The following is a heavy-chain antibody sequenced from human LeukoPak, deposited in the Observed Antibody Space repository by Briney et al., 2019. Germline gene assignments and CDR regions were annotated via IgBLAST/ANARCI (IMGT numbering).Heavy chain of an antibody. CDR2: IYPGDSDT. V-gene: IGHV5-51*01. CDR3: ARHVRDTSMVTESEGYFDY. D-gene: IGHD5-18*01. J-gene: IGHJ4*02. Sequence: NLGESLKISCKGSGYSFTSYWIGWVRQMPGKGLEWMGIIYPGDSDTRYSPSFQGQVTISADKSISTAYLQWSSLKASDTAMYYCARHVRDTSMVTESEGYFDYWGQGTLVTVSS. CDR1: GYSFTSYW.